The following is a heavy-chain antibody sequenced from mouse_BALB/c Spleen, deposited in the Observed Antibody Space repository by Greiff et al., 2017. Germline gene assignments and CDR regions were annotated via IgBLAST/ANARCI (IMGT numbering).Heavy chain of an antibody. D-gene: IGHD3-1*01. V-gene: IGHV3-2*02. CDR2: ISYSGST. J-gene: IGHJ3*01. Sequence: VQLKESGPGLVKPSQSLSLTCTVTGYSITSDYAWNWIRQFPGNKLEWMGYISYSGSTSYNPSLKSRISITRDTSKNQFFLQLNSVTTEDTATYYCARRAGYGPWFAYWGQGTLVTVSA. CDR1: GYSITSDYA. CDR3: ARRAGYGPWFAY.